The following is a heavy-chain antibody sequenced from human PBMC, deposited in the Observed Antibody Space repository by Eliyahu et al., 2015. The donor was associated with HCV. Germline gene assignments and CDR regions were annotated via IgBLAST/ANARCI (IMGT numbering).Heavy chain of an antibody. CDR2: IYWNDDK. D-gene: IGHD5-18*01. V-gene: IGHV2-5*01. CDR3: AHGHVDTAMVTGGFDY. CDR1: GFXXXTSGVG. J-gene: IGHJ4*02. Sequence: QITLKESGPTLVKPTQTLTLTCTFXGFXXXTSGVGVGWIRQPPGKALEWLALIYWNDDKRYSPSLKSRLTITKDTSKNQVVLTMTNMDPVDTATYYCAHGHVDTAMVTGGFDYWGQGTLVTVSS.